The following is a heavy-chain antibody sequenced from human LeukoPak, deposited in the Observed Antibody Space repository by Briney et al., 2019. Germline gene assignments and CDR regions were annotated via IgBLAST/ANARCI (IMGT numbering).Heavy chain of an antibody. V-gene: IGHV5-51*01. Sequence: GESLKISCQGSGYSFTSYWIGWVRQMPGKGLEWMGIIYPGDSDTRYSPSCQGKVTISADKSISTAYLQWSSLKASDTAMYYCARQAWWETTTGAFDIWGQGTMVTVSS. CDR3: ARQAWWETTTGAFDI. CDR2: IYPGDSDT. CDR1: GYSFTSYW. D-gene: IGHD1-26*01. J-gene: IGHJ3*02.